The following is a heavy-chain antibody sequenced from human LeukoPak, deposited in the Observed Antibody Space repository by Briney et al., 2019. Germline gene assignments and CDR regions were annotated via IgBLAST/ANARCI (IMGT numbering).Heavy chain of an antibody. CDR2: NSGST. J-gene: IGHJ5*02. Sequence: SETLSLTCTVSGDSISSSSYYWAWIRQPPGKGLEWIGSNSGSTSYNPSLKSRVTISLDTSKNQFSLKLTSVTAADTAVYYCARKGYSISWYSPWGQGTLVTVSS. CDR3: ARKGYSISWYSP. D-gene: IGHD6-13*01. CDR1: GDSISSSSYY. V-gene: IGHV4-39*07.